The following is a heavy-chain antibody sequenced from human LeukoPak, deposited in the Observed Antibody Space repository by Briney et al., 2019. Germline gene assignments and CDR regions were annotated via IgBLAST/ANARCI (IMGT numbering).Heavy chain of an antibody. CDR2: ISRSGEST. J-gene: IGHJ4*02. CDR3: ARARGYSSGWYQN. Sequence: PGGSLRLSCAASGFTFSGFAMSWIRQAPGKGLEWVSSISRSGESTFYADSVKGRFTISRDNAKNSLYLQMNSLRAEDTALYYCARARGYSSGWYQNWGQGTLVTVSS. V-gene: IGHV3-23*01. D-gene: IGHD6-19*01. CDR1: GFTFSGFA.